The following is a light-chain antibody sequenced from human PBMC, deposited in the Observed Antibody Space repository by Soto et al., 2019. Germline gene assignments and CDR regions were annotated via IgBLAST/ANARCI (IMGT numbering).Light chain of an antibody. V-gene: IGLV3-9*01. CDR3: QVWDSSTAVL. Sequence: SYELTQPPSVSVALGQTARITCGGNDVRTKNVHWYQQKPGQAPVLVIHRDSNRPSGIPERITGSNSGNTATLPISRAQVGDEADYYCQVWDSSTAVLFGVRTKVTVL. CDR2: RDS. J-gene: IGLJ2*01. CDR1: DVRTKN.